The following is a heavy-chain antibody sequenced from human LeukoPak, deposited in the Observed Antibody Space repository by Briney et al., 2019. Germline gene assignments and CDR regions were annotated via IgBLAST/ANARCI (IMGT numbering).Heavy chain of an antibody. CDR1: GYTFTGYY. CDR2: INPNSGGT. J-gene: IGHJ4*02. D-gene: IGHD3-22*01. CDR3: ARDPPRYYYDSRIDY. Sequence: GASVKVSCKASGYTFTGYYMHWVRQAPGQGLEWMGWINPNSGGTNYAQKFQGRVTMTSDTSISTAYMELSRLRSDDTAVYYCARDPPRYYYDSRIDYWGQGTLVTVSS. V-gene: IGHV1-2*02.